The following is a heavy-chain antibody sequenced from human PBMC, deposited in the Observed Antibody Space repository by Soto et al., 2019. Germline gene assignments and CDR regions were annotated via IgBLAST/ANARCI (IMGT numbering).Heavy chain of an antibody. D-gene: IGHD6-19*01. CDR1: GFTFSSYA. V-gene: IGHV3-23*01. CDR2: ISGSGGST. J-gene: IGHJ4*02. Sequence: GGSLRLSCAASGFTFSSYAMSWVRQAPGKGLEWVSAISGSGGSTYYADSVKGRFTISRDNSKNTLYLQMNSLRAEDTAVYYCAKGGWRIAVAGTSFDYWGQGTLVTVSS. CDR3: AKGGWRIAVAGTSFDY.